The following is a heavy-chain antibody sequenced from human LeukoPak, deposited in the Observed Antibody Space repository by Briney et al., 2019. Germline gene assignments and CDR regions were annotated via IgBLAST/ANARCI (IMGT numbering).Heavy chain of an antibody. J-gene: IGHJ4*02. CDR1: GGTFSSYA. CDR3: ARGHDTSDSYSGNVNY. CDR2: INPNSGGT. V-gene: IGHV1-2*02. D-gene: IGHD3-22*01. Sequence: SVKVSCKASGGTFSSYAISWVRQAPGQGLEWMGWINPNSGGTKYAQKFQGRVTMTRDTSISTAYMELSSLRSDDTAMYYCARGHDTSDSYSGNVNYRGQGTLVTVSS.